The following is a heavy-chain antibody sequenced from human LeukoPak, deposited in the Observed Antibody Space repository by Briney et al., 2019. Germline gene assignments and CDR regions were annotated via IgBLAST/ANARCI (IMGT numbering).Heavy chain of an antibody. J-gene: IGHJ4*02. Sequence: SLSLSCAGSVFTYSSYGMRRAPEAPRKGLEWVAVISYDGSNKYYKDSVKGRFTISRDNSKNTLYLKMNSLRAADTAVYYCAKSQDLAAEFSEFDYWGQGTLVTVSS. CDR3: AKSQDLAAEFSEFDY. D-gene: IGHD3-10*01. CDR2: ISYDGSNK. CDR1: VFTYSSYG. V-gene: IGHV3-30*18.